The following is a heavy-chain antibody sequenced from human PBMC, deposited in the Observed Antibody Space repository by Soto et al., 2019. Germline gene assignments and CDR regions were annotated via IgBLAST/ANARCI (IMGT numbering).Heavy chain of an antibody. Sequence: QVQLQESGPGLVKPSQTLSLTCTVSGGSISSGGYYWSWIRQHPGKGLEWIGYIYYSGSTYYNPSLEGRVTISEDTSKNQFALKLSSVTAAATAVDYCAREGRKGATVTSRGYYYGMDVWGQGTTVTVSS. J-gene: IGHJ6*02. D-gene: IGHD4-17*01. CDR1: GGSISSGGYY. V-gene: IGHV4-31*03. CDR2: IYYSGST. CDR3: AREGRKGATVTSRGYYYGMDV.